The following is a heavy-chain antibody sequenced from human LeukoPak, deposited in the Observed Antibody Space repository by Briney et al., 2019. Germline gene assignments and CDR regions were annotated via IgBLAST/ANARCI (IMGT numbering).Heavy chain of an antibody. CDR1: GFTFSSYN. V-gene: IGHV3-48*04. CDR2: ISSRGSTT. J-gene: IGHJ4*02. Sequence: GGSLRLSCAASGFTFSSYNMNWVRQAQGKGLEWISYISSRGSTTYYADSVRGRFTISRDNAKNSLYLQMNSLRAEDTAVYYCARSYSSSRGTFDYWGQGTLVTVSS. D-gene: IGHD6-6*01. CDR3: ARSYSSSRGTFDY.